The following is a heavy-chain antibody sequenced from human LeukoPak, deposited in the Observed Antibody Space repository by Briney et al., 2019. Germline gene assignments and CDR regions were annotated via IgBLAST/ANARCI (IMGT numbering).Heavy chain of an antibody. Sequence: TETLSLTCIVSGGSITSDYWTWIRQSPGKGLEWIGYVYYTGSTNYHPSFKSRVTMSADTPKNQFSLNLTSVTAADTALYYCARGPVRLARPYDYWGQGTLVTVSS. CDR2: VYYTGST. V-gene: IGHV4-59*12. CDR3: ARGPVRLARPYDY. CDR1: GGSITSDY. D-gene: IGHD3-9*01. J-gene: IGHJ4*02.